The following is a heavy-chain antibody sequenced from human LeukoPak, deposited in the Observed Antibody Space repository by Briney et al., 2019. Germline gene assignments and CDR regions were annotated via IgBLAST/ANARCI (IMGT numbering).Heavy chain of an antibody. J-gene: IGHJ4*02. CDR1: GFTFSSYG. CDR2: IRYDGSNK. Sequence: GGSLRLSCAASGFTFSSYGMHWVRQAPGKGLEWVAFIRYDGSNKYYADSVKGRFTISRDNSKNTLYLQMNSLRAEGTAVYYCAKDLIMPEYPVNYWGQGTLVTVSS. V-gene: IGHV3-30*02. CDR3: AKDLIMPEYPVNY. D-gene: IGHD3-10*01.